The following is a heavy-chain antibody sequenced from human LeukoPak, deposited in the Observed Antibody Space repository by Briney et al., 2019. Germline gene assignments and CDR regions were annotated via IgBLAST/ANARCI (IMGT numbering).Heavy chain of an antibody. V-gene: IGHV4-30-4*07. D-gene: IGHD5-24*01. CDR2: IYYSGST. Sequence: PSETLSLTCAVSGGSISSDGYSWSWIRQPPGKGLEWIGYIYYSGSTYYNPSLKSRVTISVDTSKNQFSLKLSSVTAADTAVYYCARVRDGYGSRGDRFDYWGQGTLVTVSS. CDR1: GGSISSDGYS. J-gene: IGHJ4*02. CDR3: ARVRDGYGSRGDRFDY.